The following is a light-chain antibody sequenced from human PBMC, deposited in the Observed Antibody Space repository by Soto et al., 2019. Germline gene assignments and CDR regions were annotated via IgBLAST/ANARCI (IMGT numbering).Light chain of an antibody. J-gene: IGLJ2*01. CDR1: SGHSNYA. Sequence: QLVLTQSPSASASLGASVKLTCTLSSGHSNYAIAWHQQQSEKGPRYLMKLNSDGSHSKGDGIPDRFSGSSSGAERHLTISSLQSEDEADYYCQNWGSGIVVFGGGTTVTVL. V-gene: IGLV4-69*01. CDR2: LNSDGSH. CDR3: QNWGSGIVV.